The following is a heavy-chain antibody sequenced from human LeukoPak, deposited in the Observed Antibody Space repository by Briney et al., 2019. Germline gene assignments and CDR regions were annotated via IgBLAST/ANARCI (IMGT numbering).Heavy chain of an antibody. CDR1: GGSFCGYY. V-gene: IGHV4-34*01. Sequence: PSETLSLTCAVYGGSFCGYYWSWIRQPPGKGLEWIGEINHSGSTNYNPSLKSRVTISVDTSKNQFSLKLSSVTAADTAVYYCARVYYSSSYDYWYFDLWGRGTRVTVSS. CDR3: ARVYYSSSYDYWYFDL. D-gene: IGHD6-13*01. CDR2: INHSGST. J-gene: IGHJ2*01.